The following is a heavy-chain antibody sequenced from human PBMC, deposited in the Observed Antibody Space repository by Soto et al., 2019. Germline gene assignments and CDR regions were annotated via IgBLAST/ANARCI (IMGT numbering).Heavy chain of an antibody. CDR2: IYYSGST. J-gene: IGHJ5*02. CDR1: GGSISSYY. V-gene: IGHV4-59*01. CDR3: AREEPYYDFWSGYYTANWFDP. D-gene: IGHD3-3*01. Sequence: QVQLQESGPGLVKPSETLSLTCTVSGGSISSYYWSWIRQPPGKGLEWIGYIYYSGSTNYNPSLKSRVTISVDTSKNQFSLKLSSVTAADTAVYYCAREEPYYDFWSGYYTANWFDPWGQGTLVTVSS.